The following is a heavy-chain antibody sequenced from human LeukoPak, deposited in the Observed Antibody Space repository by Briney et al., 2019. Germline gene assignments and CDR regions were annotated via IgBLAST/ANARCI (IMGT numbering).Heavy chain of an antibody. V-gene: IGHV3-30*02. Sequence: GGSLRLSCAASGFTFSSSGMHWVRQAPGKGLEWVTFIRYDGSNKYYADSVKGRFTISRDNSKNTLHLQMNSLRAEDTAVYYCARGRYDSSGYYSIFDYWGQGTLVTVSS. J-gene: IGHJ4*02. CDR3: ARGRYDSSGYYSIFDY. D-gene: IGHD3-22*01. CDR1: GFTFSSSG. CDR2: IRYDGSNK.